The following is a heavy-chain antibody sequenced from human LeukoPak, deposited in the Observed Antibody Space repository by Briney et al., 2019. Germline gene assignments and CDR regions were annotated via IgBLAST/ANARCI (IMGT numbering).Heavy chain of an antibody. CDR1: GFTFDDYG. J-gene: IGHJ6*03. V-gene: IGHV3-20*04. CDR2: IHWNGGST. CDR3: ARDQPLTRYQLHSYYYYYMDV. Sequence: GGSLRLSCAASGFTFDDYGMSWVRQAPGKGLEWFSNIHWNGGSTGYADSVRGRFTISRDNARNSLYLQMNSLRAEDTAVYYCARDQPLTRYQLHSYYYYYMDVWGKGTTVTISS. D-gene: IGHD2-2*01.